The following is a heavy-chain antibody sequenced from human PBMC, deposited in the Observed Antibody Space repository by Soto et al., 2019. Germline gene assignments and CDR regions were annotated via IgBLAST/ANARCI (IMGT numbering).Heavy chain of an antibody. CDR1: GFSLSTSGVG. D-gene: IGHD3-9*01. CDR3: AHKGPEDWPLDY. J-gene: IGHJ4*02. Sequence: QITLKESGPTLVRPTQTLTLTCAFSGFSLSTSGVGVGWIRQPPGKALEWLAVIYWDDSKHYSPSLRSRLTLTKGTSKNQVVLTMTNMDPMDTGTYYCAHKGPEDWPLDYWGQGTLVTVSS. CDR2: IYWDDSK. V-gene: IGHV2-5*02.